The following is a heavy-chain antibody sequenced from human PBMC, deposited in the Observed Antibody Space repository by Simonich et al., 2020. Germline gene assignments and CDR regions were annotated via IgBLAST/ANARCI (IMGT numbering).Heavy chain of an antibody. J-gene: IGHJ4*02. Sequence: QVQLVQSGAEVKKPGASVKVSCKASGYTFTSYGISWVRQAPGQGLEWMGGISAYKGNTNYAQKRQGRVTMTTDTSTSTAYMELRSLRSDDTAVYYCARASRGTWWYYYFDYWGQGTLVTVSS. V-gene: IGHV1-18*01. CDR2: ISAYKGNT. CDR3: ARASRGTWWYYYFDY. D-gene: IGHD2-15*01. CDR1: GYTFTSYG.